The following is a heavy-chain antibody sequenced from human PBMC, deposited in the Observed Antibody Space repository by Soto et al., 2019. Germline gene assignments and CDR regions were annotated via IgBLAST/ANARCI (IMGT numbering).Heavy chain of an antibody. D-gene: IGHD1-26*01. CDR2: IIPLFGTP. CDR1: GGTFSNYA. V-gene: IGHV1-69*06. CDR3: ARGWETVGTTTPFAY. Sequence: QMQLVQSGAEVKKPGSSVKVSCKASGGTFSNYAINWVRQAPGQGLEWMGGIIPLFGTPNYAQKFQGRVTFTAHKSTSTAYMELRSLRSDDTAVYYCARGWETVGTTTPFAYWGQGTLVTVSS. J-gene: IGHJ4*02.